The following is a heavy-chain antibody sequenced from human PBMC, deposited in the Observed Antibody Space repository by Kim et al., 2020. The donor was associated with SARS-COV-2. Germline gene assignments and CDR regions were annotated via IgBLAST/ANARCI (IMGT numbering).Heavy chain of an antibody. CDR1: GYTFTSYD. D-gene: IGHD2-21*01. V-gene: IGHV1-8*01. CDR2: MNPNSGNT. J-gene: IGHJ6*03. CDR3: ARGHLKSIVVVIAPRPYYYYMDV. Sequence: ASVKVSCKASGYTFTSYDINWVRQATGQGLEWMGWMNPNSGNTGYAQKFQGRVTMTRNTSISKAYMELSSLRSEDTAVYYCARGHLKSIVVVIAPRPYYYYMDVWGKGTTVTVSS.